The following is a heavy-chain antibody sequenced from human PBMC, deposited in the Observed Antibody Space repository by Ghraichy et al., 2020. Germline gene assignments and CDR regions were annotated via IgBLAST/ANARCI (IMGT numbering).Heavy chain of an antibody. D-gene: IGHD3-10*01. Sequence: GESLNISCKGSGYSFTSYWIGWVRQMPGKGLEWMGIIYPGDSDTRYSPSFQGQVTISADKSISTAYLQWSSLKASDTAMYYCARHGRDDLFAFDIWGQGTMVTVSS. CDR3: ARHGRDDLFAFDI. V-gene: IGHV5-51*01. J-gene: IGHJ3*02. CDR1: GYSFTSYW. CDR2: IYPGDSDT.